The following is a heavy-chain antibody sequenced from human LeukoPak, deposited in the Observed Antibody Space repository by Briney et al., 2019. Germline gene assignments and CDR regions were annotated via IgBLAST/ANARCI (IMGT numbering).Heavy chain of an antibody. CDR2: IYYSGST. CDR1: GGSISSYY. V-gene: IGHV4-59*01. J-gene: IGHJ6*03. CDR3: ATTQGASGSYWPPFYYYMDV. Sequence: PSETLSLTCTVSGGSISSYYWSWIRQPPGKGLEWIGYIYYSGSTNCNPSLKSRVTISVDTSKNQFSLKLSSVTAADTAVYYCATTQGASGSYWPPFYYYMDVWGKGTTVTVSS. D-gene: IGHD1-26*01.